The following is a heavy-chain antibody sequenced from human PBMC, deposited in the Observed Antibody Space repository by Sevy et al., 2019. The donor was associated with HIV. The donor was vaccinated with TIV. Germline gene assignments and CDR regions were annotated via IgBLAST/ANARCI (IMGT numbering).Heavy chain of an antibody. CDR1: GFTFSSYS. CDR2: ISGLSNYI. CDR3: ARTPGAYDAFDL. D-gene: IGHD7-27*01. V-gene: IGHV3-21*01. J-gene: IGHJ3*01. Sequence: GGSLRLSCAASGFTFSSYSMNWVRQAPGTGLEWVSSISGLSNYIYYADSLKGRFTISRDNAKNSLYLQMNNLRAEDTAVYYCARTPGAYDAFDLWGQGTMVTVSS.